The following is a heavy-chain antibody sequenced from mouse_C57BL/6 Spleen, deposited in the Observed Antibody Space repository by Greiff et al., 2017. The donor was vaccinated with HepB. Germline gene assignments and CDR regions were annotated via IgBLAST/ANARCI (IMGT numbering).Heavy chain of an antibody. CDR1: GYTFTSYW. Sequence: QVLLQQPGAELVKPGDSVKLSCKASGYTFTSYWMQWVKQRPGQGLEWIGEIDPSDSYTNYNQTVKGKATLTVDTSSSTAYMQLSSLTSEDSAVYYCANAYYSNYVNYYAMDYWGKGTSGTVSS. D-gene: IGHD2-5*01. CDR2: IDPSDSYT. J-gene: IGHJ4*01. CDR3: ANAYYSNYVNYYAMDY. V-gene: IGHV1-50*01.